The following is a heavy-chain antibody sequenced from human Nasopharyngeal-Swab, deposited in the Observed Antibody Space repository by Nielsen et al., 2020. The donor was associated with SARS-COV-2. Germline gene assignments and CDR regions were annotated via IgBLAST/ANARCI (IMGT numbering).Heavy chain of an antibody. J-gene: IGHJ6*02. V-gene: IGHV3-9*01. D-gene: IGHD3-22*01. Sequence: WIRQPPGKGLEWVSGISWNSGSIGYADSVKGRFTISRDNAKNSLYLQMNSLRAEDTALYYCAKDLGYDSSGYYGECYYYGMDVWGQGTTVTVSS. CDR3: AKDLGYDSSGYYGECYYYGMDV. CDR2: ISWNSGSI.